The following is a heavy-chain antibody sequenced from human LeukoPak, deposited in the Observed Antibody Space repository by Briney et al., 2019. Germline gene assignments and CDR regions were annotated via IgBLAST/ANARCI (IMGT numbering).Heavy chain of an antibody. CDR1: GYTFTGYY. J-gene: IGHJ4*02. V-gene: IGHV1-2*02. CDR3: ARDDPPKWELPFDY. D-gene: IGHD1-26*01. CDR2: INPNSGGT. Sequence: ASVKVSCKASGYTFTGYYMHWVRQAPGQGLEWMGWINPNSGGTNYAQKLQGRVTMTTDTSTSTAYMELRSLRSDDTAVYYCARDDPPKWELPFDYWGQGTLVTVSS.